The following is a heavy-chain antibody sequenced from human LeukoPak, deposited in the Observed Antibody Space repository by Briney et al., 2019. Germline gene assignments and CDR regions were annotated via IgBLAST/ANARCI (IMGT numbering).Heavy chain of an antibody. V-gene: IGHV3-23*01. D-gene: IGHD3-10*01. J-gene: IGHJ4*02. Sequence: GGSLRLSCAASGFTFINFAMTWVRQAPGKGLEWVSVISGSGGNTYYADSVKGRFTISRDNSKNTLYLQMNSLRAEDTAVYYCATSTLLNLFDYWGQGTLVTVSS. CDR3: ATSTLLNLFDY. CDR2: ISGSGGNT. CDR1: GFTFINFA.